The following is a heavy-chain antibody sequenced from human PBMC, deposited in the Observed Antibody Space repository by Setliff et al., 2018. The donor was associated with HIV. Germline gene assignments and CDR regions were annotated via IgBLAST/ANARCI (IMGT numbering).Heavy chain of an antibody. D-gene: IGHD4-17*01. CDR1: GGTFGRFG. J-gene: IGHJ4*02. V-gene: IGHV1-69*05. CDR3: ASAPLTTVTTGPRYYLDS. Sequence: ASVKVSCKASGGTFGRFGISWVRQAPGQGLEWMGGIIPTFTRANYAQKFQARVIITTDKSTSTAFMELTSLTSEDTAVYYCASAPLTTVTTGPRYYLDSWGQGTLVTVS. CDR2: IIPTFTRA.